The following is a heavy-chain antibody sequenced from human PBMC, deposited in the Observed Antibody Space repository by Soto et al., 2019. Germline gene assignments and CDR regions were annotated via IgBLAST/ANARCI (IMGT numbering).Heavy chain of an antibody. CDR2: ISSRGDYR. Sequence: EGQLLQSGGGLVQPGESLRLSCAASGFTFSSSGMRWVRQATGKGLEWVSSISSRGDYRYYADSVKGRFTISRDNSKNTLYLQMSSLTAEDTALYYCAYHGGFDFWGQGTMVAVSS. CDR3: AYHGGFDF. J-gene: IGHJ3*01. V-gene: IGHV3-23*01. CDR1: GFTFSSSG. D-gene: IGHD4-17*01.